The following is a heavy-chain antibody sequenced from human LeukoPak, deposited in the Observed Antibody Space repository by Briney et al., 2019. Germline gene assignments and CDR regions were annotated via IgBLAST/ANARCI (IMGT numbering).Heavy chain of an antibody. CDR1: GGSISSYY. V-gene: IGHV4-59*01. Sequence: SETLSLTCTVSGGSISSYYWSWLRQPPGKGLEWIGYIYYTGSTDYNPSLKSRVAISVDTSKNQFSLKLSSVTAADTAVYYCARGSKAAPGTFDYWGQGTLVTVSS. D-gene: IGHD6-13*01. CDR3: ARGSKAAPGTFDY. CDR2: IYYTGST. J-gene: IGHJ4*02.